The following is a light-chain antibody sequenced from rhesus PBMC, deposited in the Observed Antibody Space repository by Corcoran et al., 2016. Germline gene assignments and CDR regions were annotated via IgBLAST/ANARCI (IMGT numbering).Light chain of an antibody. CDR1: QSVSSY. J-gene: IGKJ2*01. CDR2: GAS. V-gene: IGKV3-10*01. Sequence: QVILTQSPATLSLSPGERATLSCRASQSVSSYLAWYQQKPGQAPRLLIYGASSRATGLPDRFRGSGSGTDLTLTISSLEPEDVGVYHCYQHSSGYSFGQGTKVEIK. CDR3: YQHSSGYS.